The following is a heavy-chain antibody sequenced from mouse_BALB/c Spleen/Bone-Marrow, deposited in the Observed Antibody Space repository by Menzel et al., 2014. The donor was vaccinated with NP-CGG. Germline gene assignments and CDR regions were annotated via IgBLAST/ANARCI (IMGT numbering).Heavy chain of an antibody. Sequence: EVQLVESGGGLVKPGGSLKLSCAASGFTFSDYYMYWVRQTPDRRLEWVATISDGGDYTDYPDNVKGRFTISRDNAKNTLYLQMSSLKSEDTAMYYGARTYRPYALDYWGQGTSVTVSS. CDR1: GFTFSDYY. J-gene: IGHJ4*01. CDR2: ISDGGDYT. V-gene: IGHV5-4*02. CDR3: ARTYRPYALDY. D-gene: IGHD2-14*01.